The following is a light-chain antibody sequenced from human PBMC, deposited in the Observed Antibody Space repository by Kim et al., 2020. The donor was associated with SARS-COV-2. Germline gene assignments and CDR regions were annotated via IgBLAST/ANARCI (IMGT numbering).Light chain of an antibody. Sequence: SVSPGQTAPITWSEDTLGHKVPSWYQTKPGQSPVAAIYQHNQRPSGIPGRFPGYNFGNTAPLTISGTQALDEADYYCQAWDRSTVVFGGGTQLTVL. CDR3: QAWDRSTVV. V-gene: IGLV3-1*01. CDR2: QHN. CDR1: TLGHKV. J-gene: IGLJ2*01.